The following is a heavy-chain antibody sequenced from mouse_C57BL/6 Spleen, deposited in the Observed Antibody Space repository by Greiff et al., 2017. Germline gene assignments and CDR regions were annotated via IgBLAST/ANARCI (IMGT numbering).Heavy chain of an antibody. CDR3: ARGGRQLRLLAMDY. CDR1: GYTFTDYY. V-gene: IGHV1-76*01. J-gene: IGHJ4*01. D-gene: IGHD3-2*02. Sequence: QVQLQQSGAELVRPGASVKLSCKASGYTFTDYYINWVKQRPGQGLEWIARIYPGSGNTYYNEKFKGKATLTAEKSSSTAYMQLSSLTSEDSAVYFCARGGRQLRLLAMDYWGQGTSVTVSS. CDR2: IYPGSGNT.